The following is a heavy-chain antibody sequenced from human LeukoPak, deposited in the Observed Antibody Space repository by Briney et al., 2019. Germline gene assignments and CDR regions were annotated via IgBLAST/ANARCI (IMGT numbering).Heavy chain of an antibody. Sequence: PGRSLRLSCAASGFTFSSYGMHWVRQAPGKGLEWVAVISYDGSNKYYADSVKGRFTISRDNSKNTLYLQMNSLRAEDTAVYYCVKEDRGPDYYYYGMDVWGQGTTVTVSS. CDR2: ISYDGSNK. CDR1: GFTFSSYG. V-gene: IGHV3-30*18. J-gene: IGHJ6*02. CDR3: VKEDRGPDYYYYGMDV. D-gene: IGHD3-10*01.